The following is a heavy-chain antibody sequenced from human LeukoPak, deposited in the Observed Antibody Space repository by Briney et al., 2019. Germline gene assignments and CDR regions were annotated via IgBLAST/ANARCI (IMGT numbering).Heavy chain of an antibody. CDR3: AREGYWGHGGYYYDGMDV. Sequence: ASVKVSCKASGYTFISYGISWVRQAPGQALEWMGWISAYNGNTNYAQKVQGRVTMTTDTSTSTAYMEMRSLRSDDTAVYYCAREGYWGHGGYYYDGMDVWGKGTTVTVSS. CDR2: ISAYNGNT. V-gene: IGHV1-18*01. J-gene: IGHJ6*04. D-gene: IGHD2-15*01. CDR1: GYTFISYG.